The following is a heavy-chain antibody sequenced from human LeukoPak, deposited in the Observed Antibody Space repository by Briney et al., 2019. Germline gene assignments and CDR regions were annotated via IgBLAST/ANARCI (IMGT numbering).Heavy chain of an antibody. D-gene: IGHD1-26*01. J-gene: IGHJ6*03. CDR2: ISGSGGST. Sequence: GGSLRLSCAASGFTFSSYAMSWVRQAPGKGLEWVSAISGSGGSTYYADSVKGRFTVSRDNSKNTLYLQMNSLRAEDTAVYYCAKARWELLRPYYYYMDVWGQGTLVTVSS. CDR3: AKARWELLRPYYYYMDV. V-gene: IGHV3-23*01. CDR1: GFTFSSYA.